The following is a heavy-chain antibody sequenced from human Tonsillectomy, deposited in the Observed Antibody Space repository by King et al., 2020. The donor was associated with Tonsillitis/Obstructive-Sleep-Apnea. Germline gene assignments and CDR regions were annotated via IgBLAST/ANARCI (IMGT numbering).Heavy chain of an antibody. CDR1: GGSTGSSSYY. Sequence: VQLQESGPGLVKPSETLSLTCTVSGGSTGSSSYYWGWIRQSPGKGLEWIGSIYYDGTTYYNPSLKSRVTISVDTSKNQFSLRLTSVTAADSAVYYCARHVDYTKGYYYCMDVWGKGTPVTVSS. V-gene: IGHV4-39*01. CDR2: IYYDGTT. J-gene: IGHJ6*03. CDR3: ARHVDYTKGYYYCMDV. D-gene: IGHD4-11*01.